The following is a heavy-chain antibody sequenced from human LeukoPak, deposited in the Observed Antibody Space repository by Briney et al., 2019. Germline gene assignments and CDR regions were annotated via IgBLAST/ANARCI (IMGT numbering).Heavy chain of an antibody. CDR2: ISSSSSYI. CDR3: ARDRIKYYYGSGSRFDP. V-gene: IGHV3-21*01. J-gene: IGHJ5*02. CDR1: GFTFSSYS. D-gene: IGHD3-10*01. Sequence: GGSLRLSCAASGFTFSSYSMNWVRQAPGKGLEWVSSISSSSSYIHYADSVKGRFTISRDNAKNSLYLQMNSLRAEDTAVYYCARDRIKYYYGSGSRFDPWGQGTLVTVSS.